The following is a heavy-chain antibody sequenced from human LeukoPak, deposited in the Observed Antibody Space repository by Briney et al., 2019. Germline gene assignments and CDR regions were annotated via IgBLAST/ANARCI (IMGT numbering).Heavy chain of an antibody. J-gene: IGHJ4*02. D-gene: IGHD5-18*01. V-gene: IGHV4-4*07. Sequence: SETLSLTCTVSGGSTSSYYWSWIRRPAGKGLEWIGRIYTSGSTNYNPSLKSRVTISIDTSKNQFSLKLNSVTAADTAVYYCARDRGYSYAFDYWGQGTLVTVSS. CDR1: GGSTSSYY. CDR2: IYTSGST. CDR3: ARDRGYSYAFDY.